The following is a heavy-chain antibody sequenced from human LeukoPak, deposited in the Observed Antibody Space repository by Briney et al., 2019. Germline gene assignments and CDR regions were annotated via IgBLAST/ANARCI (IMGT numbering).Heavy chain of an antibody. CDR2: INHSGST. D-gene: IGHD3-3*01. Sequence: PSETLFLTCAVYGGPFSGYYWSWIRQPPGKGLEWIGKINHSGSTNYNPSLKSRVTISVDTSKNQFSLKLSSVTAADTAVYYCARGPRITIFGVARGVVDVWGKGTTVTVSS. V-gene: IGHV4-34*01. J-gene: IGHJ6*04. CDR1: GGPFSGYY. CDR3: ARGPRITIFGVARGVVDV.